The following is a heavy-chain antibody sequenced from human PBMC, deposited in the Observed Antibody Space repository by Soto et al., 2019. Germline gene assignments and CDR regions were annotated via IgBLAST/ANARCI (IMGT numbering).Heavy chain of an antibody. CDR3: AKAGSGYSYGYYYYGMDV. CDR2: ISWDGGST. CDR1: GFTFDDYA. D-gene: IGHD5-18*01. J-gene: IGHJ6*02. V-gene: IGHV3-43D*03. Sequence: GGSLRLSCAASGFTFDDYAMHWVRQAPGKGLEWVSLISWDGGSTYYADSVKGRFTISRDNSKNSLYLQMNSLRAEDTALYYCAKAGSGYSYGYYYYGMDVWGQGTTVTVSS.